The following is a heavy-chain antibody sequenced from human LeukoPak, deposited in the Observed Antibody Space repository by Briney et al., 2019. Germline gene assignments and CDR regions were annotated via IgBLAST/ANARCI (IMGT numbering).Heavy chain of an antibody. CDR2: IYYTGST. D-gene: IGHD3-9*01. CDR1: GASMSDYY. V-gene: IGHV4-59*08. CDR3: VRRVRYFGQNDY. J-gene: IGHJ4*02. Sequence: SETLSLTCTVSGASMSDYYWSWIRQPPGKGLEWIGYIYYTGSTNYNPSLKSRVTMSVDTSKNQISLKLSSVTAADSAVYYCVRRVRYFGQNDYWGQGTLVTDSS.